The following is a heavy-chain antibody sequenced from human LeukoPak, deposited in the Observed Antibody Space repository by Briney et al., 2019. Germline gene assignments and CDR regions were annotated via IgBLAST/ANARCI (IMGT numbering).Heavy chain of an antibody. CDR3: ARSFGESYFDY. CDR2: INHSGST. J-gene: IGHJ4*02. Sequence: SETLSLTCAVYGGSFSGYYWSWIRQPPGKGLEWIGEINHSGSTNYNTSLKSRVTISVDTSKNQFSLKLSSVTAADTAVYYCARSFGESYFDYWGQGILVTVSS. D-gene: IGHD3-10*01. V-gene: IGHV4-34*01. CDR1: GGSFSGYY.